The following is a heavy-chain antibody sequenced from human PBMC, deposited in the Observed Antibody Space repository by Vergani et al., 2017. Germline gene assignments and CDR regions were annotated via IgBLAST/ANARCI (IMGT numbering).Heavy chain of an antibody. CDR2: INPSGGST. CDR3: SRDSRYCSSTSCYVGRDWFDP. J-gene: IGHJ5*02. Sequence: QVQLVQSGAEVKKPGASVQVSCKASGYTFTSYYMHWVRQAPGRGLEWMGIINPSGGSTSYAQKFQGRVTVTRDTSTSTVYMELSSLRAGDTAVYYCSRDSRYCSSTSCYVGRDWFDPWGQGTLVTVSS. CDR1: GYTFTSYY. D-gene: IGHD2-2*01. V-gene: IGHV1-46*01.